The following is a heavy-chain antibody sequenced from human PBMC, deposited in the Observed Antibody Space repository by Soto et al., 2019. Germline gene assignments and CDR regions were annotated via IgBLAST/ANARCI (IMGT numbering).Heavy chain of an antibody. J-gene: IGHJ4*02. V-gene: IGHV4-59*01. CDR1: GGSISSYY. CDR2: IYYSGST. D-gene: IGHD2-21*01. Sequence: SETLSLTCTVYGGSISSYYWSWIRQPPGKGLEWIGYIYYSGSTNYNPSLKSRVTISVDTSKNQFSLKLSSVTAADTAVYYCARVRGLGGDPRYFDYWGQGTLVTVSS. CDR3: ARVRGLGGDPRYFDY.